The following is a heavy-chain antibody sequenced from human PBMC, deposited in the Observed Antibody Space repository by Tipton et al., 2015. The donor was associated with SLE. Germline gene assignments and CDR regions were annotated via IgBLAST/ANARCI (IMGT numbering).Heavy chain of an antibody. D-gene: IGHD1-1*01. Sequence: QSGAEVKKPGASVKVSCKASGYTFTSYDINWVRQATGQGLEWMGWMNPNSGNTGYAQKFQGRVTMTRNTSVSTAYMELSSLRSEDTAVYHCARKGGYTSDVKYYYMDVWGKGTTVTVSS. J-gene: IGHJ6*03. CDR3: ARKGGYTSDVKYYYMDV. CDR2: MNPNSGNT. V-gene: IGHV1-8*02. CDR1: GYTFTSYD.